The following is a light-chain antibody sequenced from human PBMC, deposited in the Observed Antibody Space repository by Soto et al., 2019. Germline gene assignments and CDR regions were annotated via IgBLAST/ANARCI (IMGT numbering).Light chain of an antibody. V-gene: IGKV1-5*01. CDR2: NAS. CDR1: QSISFY. CDR3: QQYNTYSTWT. J-gene: IGKJ1*01. Sequence: DIQMTQSPSTLSASVGGRVTITCRASQSISFYLAWYQQRPGKAPKVLIWNASSLQRGVPSRFSGSGSGTEFTLTISSLQPDDFATYYCQQYNTYSTWTFGQGTKVEIQ.